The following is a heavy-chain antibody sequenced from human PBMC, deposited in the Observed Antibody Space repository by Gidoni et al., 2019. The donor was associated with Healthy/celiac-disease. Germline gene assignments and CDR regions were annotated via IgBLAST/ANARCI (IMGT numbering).Heavy chain of an antibody. Sequence: HMQLVQSGPEVKKPVTSVKVYCKASGFTFTSAAVQWVRQARGQRLEWIGWIVVGGGNTNYAHKFQERVTITRDMSTSTAYIELSSLRSEDTAVYYCAAAERLDAFDIWGQGTMVTVSS. CDR1: GFTFTSAA. CDR3: AAAERLDAFDI. D-gene: IGHD1-1*01. J-gene: IGHJ3*02. CDR2: IVVGGGNT. V-gene: IGHV1-58*01.